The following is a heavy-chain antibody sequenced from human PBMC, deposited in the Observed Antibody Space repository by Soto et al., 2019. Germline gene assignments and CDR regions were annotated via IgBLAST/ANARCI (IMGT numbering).Heavy chain of an antibody. CDR2: INSDGSST. CDR1: GFTFSSYW. D-gene: IGHD5-12*01. J-gene: IGHJ6*03. Sequence: GGSLRFSCAASGFTFSSYWMHWVRQAPGKGLVWVSRINSDGSSTSYADSVKGRFTISRDNAKNTLYLQMNSLRAEDTAVYYCARASVDNLGYSGYDFYYYYYMDVWGKGTTVTVSS. V-gene: IGHV3-74*01. CDR3: ARASVDNLGYSGYDFYYYYYMDV.